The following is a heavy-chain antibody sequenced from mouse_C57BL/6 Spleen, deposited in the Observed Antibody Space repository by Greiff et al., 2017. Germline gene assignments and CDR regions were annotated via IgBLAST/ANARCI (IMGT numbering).Heavy chain of an antibody. CDR3: ARNRLRDY. V-gene: IGHV1-55*01. J-gene: IGHJ2*01. D-gene: IGHD1-1*01. Sequence: QVQLQQPGAELVKPGASVKMSCKASGYTFTSYWLTWVKQRPGQGLEWIGDIYPGSGSTNYNEKFKSKATLHVETSSITAYMQLSSLTSEDSAVYSCARNRLRDYWGQGTTPTVSS. CDR1: GYTFTSYW. CDR2: IYPGSGST.